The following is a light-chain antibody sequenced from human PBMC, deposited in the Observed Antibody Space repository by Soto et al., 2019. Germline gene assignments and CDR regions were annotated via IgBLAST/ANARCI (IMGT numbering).Light chain of an antibody. CDR3: QQYSTYSWT. CDR2: KAS. V-gene: IGKV1-5*03. J-gene: IGKJ1*01. Sequence: DIQMTQSPSTLSASVGDRVTITCRASQSISSWLAWYQQKPGKAPNLLIYKASSLESGVPSRFSGSGSRTEFTLTISSLQPDDFAIYYCQQYSTYSWTFGQGTKVEIK. CDR1: QSISSW.